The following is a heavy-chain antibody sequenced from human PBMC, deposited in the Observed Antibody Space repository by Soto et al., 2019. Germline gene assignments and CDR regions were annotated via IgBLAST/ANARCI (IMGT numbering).Heavy chain of an antibody. CDR3: ASGDSSGWREVDY. V-gene: IGHV4-59*01. J-gene: IGHJ4*02. CDR2: IYYSGST. Sequence: PSETLSLTCTVSGGSISSYYWSWIRQPPGKGLEWIGYIYYSGSTNYNPSLKSRVTISVDTSKNQFSLKLSSVTAADTAVYYCASGDSSGWREVDYWGQGTLVTVSS. D-gene: IGHD6-19*01. CDR1: GGSISSYY.